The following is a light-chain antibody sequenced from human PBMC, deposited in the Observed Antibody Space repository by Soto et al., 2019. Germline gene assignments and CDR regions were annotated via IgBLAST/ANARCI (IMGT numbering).Light chain of an antibody. J-gene: IGKJ4*01. V-gene: IGKV1-17*01. Sequence: DIQMTQSPSSLSASVEDRVTITCRASQGIRNDLGRYQQKPGKDPKRLIYAASSLQSGVPSRFSGSGSGTEFTLTVSSLPPDDFATYYCLQQSTYPPLTFGGGTKAEIK. CDR2: AAS. CDR3: LQQSTYPPLT. CDR1: QGIRND.